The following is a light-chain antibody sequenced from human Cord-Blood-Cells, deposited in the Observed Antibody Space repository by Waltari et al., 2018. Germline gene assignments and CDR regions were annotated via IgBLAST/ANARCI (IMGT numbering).Light chain of an antibody. V-gene: IGLV2-14*03. J-gene: IGLJ3*02. CDR3: SSYTSSSTWV. Sequence: QSALTQPASVSGSPGQSITISCTGTSSDVGGYNYVSWYQQHPGKAPKLMIYDVSNRPSGVSNRFSGSKSGNTASLTISRLQAEDEADYDCSSYTSSSTWVFGGGTKLTVL. CDR2: DVS. CDR1: SSDVGGYNY.